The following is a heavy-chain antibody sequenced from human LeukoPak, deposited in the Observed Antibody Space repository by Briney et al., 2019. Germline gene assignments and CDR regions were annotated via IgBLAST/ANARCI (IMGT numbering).Heavy chain of an antibody. CDR2: ISAAGGST. D-gene: IGHD3-10*01. CDR1: GFTFSTYA. J-gene: IGHJ3*02. V-gene: IGHV3-23*01. CDR3: ARALIGWFGELTKDGSGAFDI. Sequence: GGSLRLSCAASGFTFSTYAMSWVRQAPGKGLECVSAISAAGGSTYYADSVKGRFIISRDSSKNTLFLQMNSLRAEDTAVYYCARALIGWFGELTKDGSGAFDIWGQGTMVTASS.